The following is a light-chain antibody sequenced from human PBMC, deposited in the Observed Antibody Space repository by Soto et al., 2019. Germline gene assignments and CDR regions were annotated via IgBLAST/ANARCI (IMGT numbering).Light chain of an antibody. CDR1: SSDVGGYNY. CDR2: DVT. CDR3: CSYTSSDTLV. J-gene: IGLJ2*01. Sequence: QSALTQPASVSGSPGQSITISCTGTSSDVGGYNYVSWYQQHPGEAPKLMIYDVTNRPSGVSNRFSGSKSGSTASLTISGLQAEDEADYYCCSYTSSDTLVFGGGTKLTVL. V-gene: IGLV2-14*03.